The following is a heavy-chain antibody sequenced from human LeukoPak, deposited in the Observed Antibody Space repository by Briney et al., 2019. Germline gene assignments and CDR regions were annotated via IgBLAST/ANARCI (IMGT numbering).Heavy chain of an antibody. CDR1: GLTFSSYG. D-gene: IGHD5-24*01. CDR3: ANDVEMALDY. Sequence: PGGSLRLSCAASGLTFSSYGMHWVRQAPGKGLEWVAVIWYDGSNKYYADSVKGRFTISRDNSKNTLYLQMNSLRAEDTAVYYCANDVEMALDYWGQGTLVTVSS. J-gene: IGHJ4*02. V-gene: IGHV3-33*06. CDR2: IWYDGSNK.